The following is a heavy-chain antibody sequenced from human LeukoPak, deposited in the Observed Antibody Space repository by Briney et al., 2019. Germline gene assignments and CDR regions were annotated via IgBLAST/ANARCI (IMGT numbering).Heavy chain of an antibody. CDR1: GFTFSSYW. Sequence: PGGSLRLSCAASGFTFSSYWMHWVRQAPGKGLVWVSRINSDGSSTSYADSVKGRFTISRGNAKNTLYLQMNSLRAEDTAVYYCARARPKYCSSTSCYRGGHFDYWGQGTLVTVSS. CDR2: INSDGSST. V-gene: IGHV3-74*01. J-gene: IGHJ4*02. CDR3: ARARPKYCSSTSCYRGGHFDY. D-gene: IGHD2-2*02.